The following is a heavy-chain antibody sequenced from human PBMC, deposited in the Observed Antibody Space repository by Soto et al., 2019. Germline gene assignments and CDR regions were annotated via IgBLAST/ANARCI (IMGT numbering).Heavy chain of an antibody. Sequence: PSETLSLTCTVSGASITYYYWSWIRQPPGKGLEWIGYIYYSGSTNYNPSLKSRVTISVDTSKNQFSLKLSSVTAADTAVYYCARGFLYGDYDYWGQGTLVTVSS. CDR3: ARGFLYGDYDY. CDR2: IYYSGST. D-gene: IGHD4-17*01. V-gene: IGHV4-59*01. J-gene: IGHJ4*02. CDR1: GASITYYY.